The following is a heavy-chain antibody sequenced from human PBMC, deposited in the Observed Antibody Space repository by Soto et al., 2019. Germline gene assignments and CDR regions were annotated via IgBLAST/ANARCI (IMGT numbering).Heavy chain of an antibody. CDR1: GFTFNDSD. CDR2: ISSSGRTS. CDR3: ASFKEGSLVGLRWFDP. V-gene: IGHV3-11*01. Sequence: QAQLVESGGGLVEPGGSLRLSCMVSGFTFNDSDMNWIRQAPGKGLEWISYISSSGRTSHYADSVRGRFTISRDNAKQSLFLQMDGLRANDTAVYYCASFKEGSLVGLRWFDPWGQGTLVTVSS. J-gene: IGHJ5*02.